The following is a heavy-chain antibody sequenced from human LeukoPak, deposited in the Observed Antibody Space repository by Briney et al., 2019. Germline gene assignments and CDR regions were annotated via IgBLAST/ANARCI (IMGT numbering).Heavy chain of an antibody. Sequence: PSETLSLTCAVYGGSFSGYHWSWIRQPPGKGLEWIGEINHSGSTNYNPSLKSRVTISVDTSKNQFSLKLSSVTAADTAVYYCASSRLRFLEWLPLDVWGQGTTVTVSS. CDR1: GGSFSGYH. D-gene: IGHD3-3*01. CDR2: INHSGST. J-gene: IGHJ6*02. V-gene: IGHV4-34*01. CDR3: ASSRLRFLEWLPLDV.